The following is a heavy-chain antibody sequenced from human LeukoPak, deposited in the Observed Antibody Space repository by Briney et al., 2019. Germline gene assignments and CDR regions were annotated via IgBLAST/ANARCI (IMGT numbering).Heavy chain of an antibody. J-gene: IGHJ6*02. CDR1: GFTFSSYA. CDR2: ISGSGGST. CDR3: AKEGAPFYYYYGMDV. Sequence: GGSLRLSCAASGFTFSSYAMSWVRQAPGKGLEWVSAISGSGGSTYYADSVKGRFTISRDNSKNPLYLQMDSLRAEDTAVYYCAKEGAPFYYYYGMDVWGQGTTVTVSS. V-gene: IGHV3-23*01.